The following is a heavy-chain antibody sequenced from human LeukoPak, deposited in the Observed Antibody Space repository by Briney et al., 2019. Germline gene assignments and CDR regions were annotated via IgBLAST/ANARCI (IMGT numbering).Heavy chain of an antibody. D-gene: IGHD2-2*03. V-gene: IGHV3-23*01. CDR3: AKDHHGYCSSTSCYPPAFDI. Sequence: GGSLRLSCVASGITFSTYAMSWVRQAPGKGLGWVSAISGSGGSTYYADSVKGRFTISRDNSKNTLYLQMNSLRAEDTAVYYCAKDHHGYCSSTSCYPPAFDIWGQGTMVTVSS. CDR1: GITFSTYA. J-gene: IGHJ3*02. CDR2: ISGSGGST.